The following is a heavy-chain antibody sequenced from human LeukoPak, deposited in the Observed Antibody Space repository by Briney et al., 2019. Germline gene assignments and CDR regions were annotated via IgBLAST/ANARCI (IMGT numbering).Heavy chain of an antibody. Sequence: PSGGSLRLSCAASGFTFSGYWMHWVRQAPGKGLVWVSRINTDGSSAWYADSVKGRFTISRDNAKNTLYLQMNSLRAEDTALYYCAREMDIAMVFDYWGQGTMVTVSS. J-gene: IGHJ4*02. CDR3: AREMDIAMVFDY. CDR2: INTDGSSA. V-gene: IGHV3-74*01. D-gene: IGHD5-18*01. CDR1: GFTFSGYW.